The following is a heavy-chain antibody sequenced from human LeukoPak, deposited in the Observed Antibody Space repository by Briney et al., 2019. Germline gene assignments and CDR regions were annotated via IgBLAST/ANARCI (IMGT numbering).Heavy chain of an antibody. D-gene: IGHD3-22*01. CDR3: ARAVRYYYDSSGYSRFDY. CDR1: GYTFTSYY. CDR2: INPSGGST. J-gene: IGHJ4*02. V-gene: IGHV1-46*01. Sequence: GASVKVSCKASGYTFTSYYMHWVRQAPGQGLEWMGIINPSGGSTTCAQKFQGRVIMTRDTSTSTVYMELSRLRSGDTAVYYCARAVRYYYDSSGYSRFDYWGQGTLVTVSS.